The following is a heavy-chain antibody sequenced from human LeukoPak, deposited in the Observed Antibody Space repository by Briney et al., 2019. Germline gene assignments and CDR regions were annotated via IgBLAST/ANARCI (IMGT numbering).Heavy chain of an antibody. V-gene: IGHV3-23*01. J-gene: IGHJ4*02. CDR3: AKGDSGSYFDGSFDY. Sequence: GGSLRLSCAASGFTFSSYAMSWVRQAPGKGLEWVSAVSGSGGSTYYTDSVKGRFTISRDNSKNTLYLQMNSLRAEDTAVYYCAKGDSGSYFDGSFDYWGQGTLVTVSS. D-gene: IGHD1-26*01. CDR2: VSGSGGST. CDR1: GFTFSSYA.